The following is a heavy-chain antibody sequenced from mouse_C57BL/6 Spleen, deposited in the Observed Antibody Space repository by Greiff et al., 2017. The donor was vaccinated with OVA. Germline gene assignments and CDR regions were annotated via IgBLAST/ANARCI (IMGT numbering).Heavy chain of an antibody. V-gene: IGHV1-80*01. Sequence: QVQLQQSGAELVKPGASVKISCKASGYAFSSYWMNWVKQRPGKGLEWIGQIYPGDGDTNYNGKFKGKATLTADKSSSTAYMQLSSLTSEDSAVYFCAREGPNWDGYFDYWGQGTTLTVSS. D-gene: IGHD4-1*02. CDR1: GYAFSSYW. CDR3: AREGPNWDGYFDY. CDR2: IYPGDGDT. J-gene: IGHJ2*01.